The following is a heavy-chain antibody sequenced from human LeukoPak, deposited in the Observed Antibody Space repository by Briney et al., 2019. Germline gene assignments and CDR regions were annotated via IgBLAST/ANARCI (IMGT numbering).Heavy chain of an antibody. D-gene: IGHD5-18*01. J-gene: IGHJ5*02. CDR3: AKDRYSYAFEYSDP. CDR1: GFTFSSYG. CDR2: ISNDGSKK. Sequence: GGSLRLSCAASGFTFSSYGMHWVRQAPGKGLDWVAVISNDGSKKYYADSVKGRFTISRDNSKNTLSLQVSSLRTEDTAVYYCAKDRYSYAFEYSDPWARETLATVPS. V-gene: IGHV3-30*18.